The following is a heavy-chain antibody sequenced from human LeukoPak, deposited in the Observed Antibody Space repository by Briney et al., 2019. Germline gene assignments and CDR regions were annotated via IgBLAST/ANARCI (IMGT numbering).Heavy chain of an antibody. CDR2: ISGGGGST. CDR1: GFTFSNYA. D-gene: IGHD3-9*01. CDR3: AKDRRYDILTGYRSPSSDY. V-gene: IGHV3-23*01. Sequence: PGGSLRLSCAASGFTFSNYAMSWVRQAPGKRLEWVSGISGGGGSTYYADSVKGRFTISRDNSKNTLYLQMNSLRAEDTAVYYCAKDRRYDILTGYRSPSSDYWGQGALVAVSS. J-gene: IGHJ4*02.